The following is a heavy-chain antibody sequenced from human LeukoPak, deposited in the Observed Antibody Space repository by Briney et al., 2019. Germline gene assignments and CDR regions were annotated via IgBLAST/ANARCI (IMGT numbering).Heavy chain of an antibody. CDR2: IKQDGSEK. CDR3: ARGRYYYYMDV. Sequence: GGSLRLSCAASGFTFSTYRMSWVRQAPGKGLEWVANIKQDGSEKHYVDSVKGRFTISRDNAKNSLYLQMNSLGAEDTAVYYCARGRYYYYMDVWGEGTTVTVSS. V-gene: IGHV3-7*01. CDR1: GFTFSTYR. J-gene: IGHJ6*03.